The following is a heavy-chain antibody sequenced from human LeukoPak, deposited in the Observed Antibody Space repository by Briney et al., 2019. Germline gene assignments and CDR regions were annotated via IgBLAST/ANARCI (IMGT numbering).Heavy chain of an antibody. V-gene: IGHV1-69*06. CDR1: GYTFTGYY. J-gene: IGHJ6*03. D-gene: IGHD2-15*01. Sequence: SVKVSCKASGYTFTGYYMHWVRQAPGQGLEWMGGIIPIFGTANYAQKFQGRVTITADKSTSTAYMELSSLRSEDTAVYYCASPSCSGGSCSTTTGYYYYYYYMDVWGKGTTVTVSS. CDR2: IIPIFGTA. CDR3: ASPSCSGGSCSTTTGYYYYYYYMDV.